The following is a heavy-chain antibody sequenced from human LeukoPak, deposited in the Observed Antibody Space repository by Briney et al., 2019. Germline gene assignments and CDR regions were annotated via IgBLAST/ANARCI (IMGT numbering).Heavy chain of an antibody. Sequence: SETLSLTCTVSGGSISSSSYYWGWIRQPPGKGLEWIGSIYYSGSTYYNPSLKSRVTISVDTSKNQFSLKLSSVTAADTAVYYCARTNYYDSSGYQDYFDYWGQGTLVTVSP. V-gene: IGHV4-39*07. D-gene: IGHD3-22*01. CDR2: IYYSGST. CDR1: GGSISSSSYY. CDR3: ARTNYYDSSGYQDYFDY. J-gene: IGHJ4*02.